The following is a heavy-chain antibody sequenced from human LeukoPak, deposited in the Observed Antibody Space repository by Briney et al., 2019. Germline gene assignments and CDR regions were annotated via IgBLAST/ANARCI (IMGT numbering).Heavy chain of an antibody. J-gene: IGHJ3*02. Sequence: QSGGSLRLSCAASALTFNSCGMHWVRQAPGKGLEWVAFIRNDGSNSYYADSEKGRFSISRDISNNTLYLQMKSLRAEDTAIYYCARGSSGWLRNAFDIWGQGTMVTVSS. CDR3: ARGSSGWLRNAFDI. CDR1: ALTFNSCG. CDR2: IRNDGSNS. D-gene: IGHD6-19*01. V-gene: IGHV3-30*02.